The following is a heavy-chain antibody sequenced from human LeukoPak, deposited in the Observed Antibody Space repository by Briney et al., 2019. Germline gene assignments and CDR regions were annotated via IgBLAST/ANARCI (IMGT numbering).Heavy chain of an antibody. J-gene: IGHJ3*02. V-gene: IGHV3-7*01. Sequence: GGPLRLSCAASGFTFTHYWMRWVPQAPGKGLEWVANIKHDGSAKFYVDSVKGRFTIYRDNAKNLLYLQMNSVRAEDTAVYYCARDADLGTTITGGFDIWGQGTMVTVSS. CDR1: GFTFTHYW. CDR3: ARDADLGTTITGGFDI. CDR2: IKHDGSAK. D-gene: IGHD5-24*01.